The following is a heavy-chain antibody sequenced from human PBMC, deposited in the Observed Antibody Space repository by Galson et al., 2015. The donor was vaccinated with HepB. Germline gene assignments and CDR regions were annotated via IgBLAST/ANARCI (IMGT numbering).Heavy chain of an antibody. J-gene: IGHJ6*03. CDR3: ARGSVMRIFGYYHYMDV. Sequence: SVKVSCKASGGTFSSYAISWVRQAPGQGLEWMGGIIPIFGTANYAQKFQGRVTITADESTSTAYMELSSLRSEDTAVYYCARGSVMRIFGYYHYMDVWGKGTTVTVSS. D-gene: IGHD3-3*01. CDR1: GGTFSSYA. CDR2: IIPIFGTA. V-gene: IGHV1-69*13.